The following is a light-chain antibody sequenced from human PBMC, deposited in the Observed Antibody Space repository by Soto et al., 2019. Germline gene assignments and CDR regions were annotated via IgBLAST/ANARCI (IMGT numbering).Light chain of an antibody. V-gene: IGKV1-5*01. CDR3: QQYNAYYS. Sequence: DIQMTNSPPTLPASGGDIVTITCRASQDISRWLAWYQQKPGKAPELLIYDVSTLQSGVPSRFSGTGSGTEFTLTISSLQPEDFAPYYCQQYNAYYSFGQVTKVDIK. J-gene: IGKJ2*03. CDR1: QDISRW. CDR2: DVS.